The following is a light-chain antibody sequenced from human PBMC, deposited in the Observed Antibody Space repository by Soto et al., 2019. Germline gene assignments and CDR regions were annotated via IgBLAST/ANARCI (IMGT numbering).Light chain of an antibody. J-gene: IGKJ1*01. V-gene: IGKV3-20*01. Sequence: EIVLTQSPGTLSLSPGERATLSCRASQSVSSTNLAWYQQKPGQAPRLLIYAASSRATAIPDRFSGSGSGIDFTLTISRLEPEDFAVYFCHHFGTSPETFGQGTTVEVK. CDR3: HHFGTSPET. CDR2: AAS. CDR1: QSVSSTN.